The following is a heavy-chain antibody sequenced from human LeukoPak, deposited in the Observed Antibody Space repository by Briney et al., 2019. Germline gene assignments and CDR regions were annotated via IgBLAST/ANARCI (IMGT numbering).Heavy chain of an antibody. J-gene: IGHJ4*02. CDR3: ARDRARWLQFTVVDY. D-gene: IGHD5-24*01. CDR2: ISAYNGNT. V-gene: IGHV1-18*01. CDR1: GYTFTSYG. Sequence: ASVKVSCKASGYTFTSYGISWVRQAPGQGLEWMGWISAYNGNTNYAQKLQGRFTMTTDTSTSTAYMEMRSLRSDDTAVYYCARDRARWLQFTVVDYWGQGTLVTVSS.